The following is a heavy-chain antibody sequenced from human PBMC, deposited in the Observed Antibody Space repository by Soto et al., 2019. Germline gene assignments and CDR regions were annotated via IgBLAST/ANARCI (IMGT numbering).Heavy chain of an antibody. CDR2: IYHSGIT. Sequence: QVQLQESGPGVVRSSETLSLTCAVFGGSVSRETHFWSWIRQPPGKRLEWIGYIYHSGITTSNPSLKCRLTISVDKSTNHVSLSLASVTAADTAIYYCAREDMSGTYYFDSWGQGTRVTVSS. J-gene: IGHJ4*02. D-gene: IGHD1-26*01. CDR1: GGSVSRETHF. V-gene: IGHV4-61*03. CDR3: AREDMSGTYYFDS.